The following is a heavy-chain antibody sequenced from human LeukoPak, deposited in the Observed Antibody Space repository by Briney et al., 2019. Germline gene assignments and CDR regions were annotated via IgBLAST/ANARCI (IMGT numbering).Heavy chain of an antibody. CDR3: ARDRGGYGPTATDY. CDR1: GFTFSSHA. D-gene: IGHD5-18*01. CDR2: IDIDGSST. J-gene: IGHJ4*02. Sequence: GGSLRLSCAASGFTFSSHAMSWVRQAPGKGPVWVSRIDIDGSSTIYADSVMGRFTISRDNAKNTLYLQMNSLRAEDTAVYYCARDRGGYGPTATDYWGQGTLVTVSS. V-gene: IGHV3-74*01.